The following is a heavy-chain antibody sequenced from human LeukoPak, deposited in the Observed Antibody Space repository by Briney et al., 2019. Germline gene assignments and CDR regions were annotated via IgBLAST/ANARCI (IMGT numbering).Heavy chain of an antibody. D-gene: IGHD3-22*01. CDR3: ARARDYYDSSSYPNWFDP. V-gene: IGHV4-4*07. J-gene: IGHJ5*02. Sequence: SETLSLTSTVSGGSISSYYWTWIRQPAGKGLEWIGRIYSSGSTNYNPSLKSRVIMSVDKYQNQFSLKLSSVTAADTAVYYCARARDYYDSSSYPNWFDPWGQGTLVTVSS. CDR1: GGSISSYY. CDR2: IYSSGST.